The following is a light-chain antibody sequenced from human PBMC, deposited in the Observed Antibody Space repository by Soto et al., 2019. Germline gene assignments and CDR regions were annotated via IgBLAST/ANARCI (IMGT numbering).Light chain of an antibody. Sequence: EVFIAQAPATLSVSPVETATLSCRASQSVGSNLAWYQQKPGQAPRLLIYAASNRATGIPARFSGSGSGTDFTLTISSLEPEDSAVYFCQHYSSQTFGQGTRLEIK. V-gene: IGKV3D-15*01. CDR3: QHYSSQT. J-gene: IGKJ5*01. CDR1: QSVGSN. CDR2: AAS.